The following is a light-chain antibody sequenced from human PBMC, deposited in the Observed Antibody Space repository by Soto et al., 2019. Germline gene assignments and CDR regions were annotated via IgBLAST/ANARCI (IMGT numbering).Light chain of an antibody. J-gene: IGKJ2*01. V-gene: IGKV3-20*01. CDR1: QSVSSSY. CDR2: GAS. CDR3: QQYGSSPYT. Sequence: EMVLTQSPGTLSLSPGERATLSSSASQSVSSSYLAWYQQKPGQAPRLLIYGASSRATGIPDRFSGSGSGTDFTLTISRLKPEDFAVYYCQQYGSSPYTFGQGTKLEIK.